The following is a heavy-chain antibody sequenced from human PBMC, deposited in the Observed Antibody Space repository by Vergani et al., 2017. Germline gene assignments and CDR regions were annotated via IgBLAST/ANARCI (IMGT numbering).Heavy chain of an antibody. CDR3: ARHTTYTDS. V-gene: IGHV5-51*01. CDR2: IYPADSDT. CDR1: EYSFGNYC. J-gene: IGHJ4*02. D-gene: IGHD1-1*01. Sequence: EVELVQSGPEMRTPGESLKISCKGSEYSFGNYCIGWVRQMPGKGLEWMGLIYPADSDTRYSPSFQGQVTISADKSISTAFLQWDSLKASDTALYYCARHTTYTDSWGQGTLVTVSS.